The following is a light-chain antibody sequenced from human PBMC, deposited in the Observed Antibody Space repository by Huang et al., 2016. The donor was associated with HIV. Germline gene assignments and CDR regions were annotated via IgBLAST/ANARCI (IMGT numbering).Light chain of an antibody. CDR1: QSVRSSH. V-gene: IGKV3D-20*01. CDR2: EVS. Sequence: IVLTQSPATLSLSPGERVTLSCGASQSVRSSHLAWYQQRAGRAPRLLIYEVSRRATGIPDRFSASGSGTDFTLIISRLEPEDFAVYFCQQYGDSPITFGQGTRLEIK. CDR3: QQYGDSPIT. J-gene: IGKJ5*01.